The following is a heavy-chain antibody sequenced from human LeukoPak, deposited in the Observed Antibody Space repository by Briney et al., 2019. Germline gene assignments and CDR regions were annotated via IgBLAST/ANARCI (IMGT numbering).Heavy chain of an antibody. V-gene: IGHV1-46*01. CDR2: INPSGGST. J-gene: IGHJ5*02. D-gene: IGHD3-22*01. CDR1: GYTFTGYY. Sequence: ASVKVSCKASGYTFTGYYMHWVRQAPGQGLEWMGIINPSGGSTSYAQKFQGRVTMTRDTSTSTVYMELSSLRPEDTAVYYCARALDGYYGWFDPWGQGTLVTVSS. CDR3: ARALDGYYGWFDP.